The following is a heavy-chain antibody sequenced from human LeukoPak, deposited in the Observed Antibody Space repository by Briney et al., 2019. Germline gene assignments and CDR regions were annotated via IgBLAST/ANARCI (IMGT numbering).Heavy chain of an antibody. CDR1: GGSVNGFY. V-gene: IGHV4-59*02. J-gene: IGHJ4*02. D-gene: IGHD4-23*01. CDR3: ARDYGGKIDY. Sequence: PSETLSLTCTVSGGSVNGFYWSWIRQPPGKGLEWIGYIRYSGSTNYNPSLKSRVTISVDTSKNQFSLKLSSVTAADTAVYYCARDYGGKIDYWGQGTLVTVSS. CDR2: IRYSGST.